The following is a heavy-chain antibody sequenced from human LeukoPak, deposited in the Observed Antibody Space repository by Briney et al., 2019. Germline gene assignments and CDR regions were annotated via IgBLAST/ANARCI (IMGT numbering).Heavy chain of an antibody. D-gene: IGHD4-17*01. CDR3: AERGTYGDSRSTYYYYYMDV. V-gene: IGHV4-34*01. CDR2: INHSGST. CDR1: GGSFSGYY. Sequence: PSETLSLTCAIYGGSFSGYYWSWIRQPPGKGLEWIGEINHSGSTNYNPSLKSRVTISVDTSKNQFSLKLSSVTAADTAVYYCAERGTYGDSRSTYYYYYMDVWGKGTTVTVSS. J-gene: IGHJ6*03.